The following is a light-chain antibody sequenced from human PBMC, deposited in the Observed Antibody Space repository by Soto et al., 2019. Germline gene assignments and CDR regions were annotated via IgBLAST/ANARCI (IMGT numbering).Light chain of an antibody. Sequence: EIVLTQSPGTLSLSPGEGATLSCRASQSVPENYLAWYQQKPGQAPRLLIWGASTRAAYIPDRFSGSGSGTDFTLTISRLEPEDFAVYYCMQYGTSFYTFGPGTKVDIK. J-gene: IGKJ3*01. V-gene: IGKV3-20*01. CDR2: GAS. CDR1: QSVPENY. CDR3: MQYGTSFYT.